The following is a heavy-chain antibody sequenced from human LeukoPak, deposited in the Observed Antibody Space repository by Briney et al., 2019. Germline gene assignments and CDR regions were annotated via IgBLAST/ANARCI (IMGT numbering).Heavy chain of an antibody. V-gene: IGHV4-59*08. J-gene: IGHJ6*02. D-gene: IGHD5/OR15-5a*01. CDR3: ARHGPLYEYFYYNMDV. CDR1: GGSISSYY. CDR2: IYYSGSI. Sequence: PSETLSLTCTVSGGSISSYYWSWIRQPPGKGLEWIGYIYYSGSIDYNPSLKSRVTISVDTSKNQFSLKVSSVTAADTAVYCCARHGPLYEYFYYNMDVWGQGTTVTVSS.